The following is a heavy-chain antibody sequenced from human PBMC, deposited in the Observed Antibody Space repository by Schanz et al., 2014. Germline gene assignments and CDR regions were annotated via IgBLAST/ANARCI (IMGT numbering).Heavy chain of an antibody. D-gene: IGHD3-10*01. Sequence: EVQLVESGGGLVQPGGSLRLSCAASGFTFSSYAMTWVRQAPGMGLEWVSAISGRDGSTYYADSVRGRFTISRDNSKNTLYLQMNSRRAEDTAVYYCAKYRGYYRVSGSYRELEYWGQGTLVTVSS. CDR1: GFTFSSYA. J-gene: IGHJ4*02. CDR2: ISGRDGST. CDR3: AKYRGYYRVSGSYRELEY. V-gene: IGHV3-23*04.